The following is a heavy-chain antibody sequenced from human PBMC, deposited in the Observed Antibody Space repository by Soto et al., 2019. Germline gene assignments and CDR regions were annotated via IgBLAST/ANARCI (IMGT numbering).Heavy chain of an antibody. Sequence: EVQLLDSGGGLVQPGGSLRLSCAASGFTFSCCAMSWVRQAPGKGLEWVSTIHGDGDYMQYTDSVKGRFTISRDNSRNTVYLQMDSLRGDDTAVYYCVQNRGGGGYTNWCFASWGRGTLVTVSS. CDR2: IHGDGDYM. CDR3: VQNRGGGGYTNWCFAS. D-gene: IGHD1-26*01. CDR1: GFTFSCCA. V-gene: IGHV3-23*01. J-gene: IGHJ2*01.